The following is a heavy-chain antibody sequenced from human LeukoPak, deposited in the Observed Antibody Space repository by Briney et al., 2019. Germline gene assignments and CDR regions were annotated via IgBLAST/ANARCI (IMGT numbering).Heavy chain of an antibody. CDR2: ISSSSSYI. V-gene: IGHV3-21*01. CDR1: GFTFSSYS. Sequence: GGSLRLSCAASGFTFSSYSMNWVRRAPGKGLEWVSSISSSSSYIYYADSVKGRFTISRDNAKNSLYLQMNSLRAEDTAVYYCARVRIGSYYYYYGMDVWGQGTTVTVSS. D-gene: IGHD2-15*01. J-gene: IGHJ6*02. CDR3: ARVRIGSYYYYYGMDV.